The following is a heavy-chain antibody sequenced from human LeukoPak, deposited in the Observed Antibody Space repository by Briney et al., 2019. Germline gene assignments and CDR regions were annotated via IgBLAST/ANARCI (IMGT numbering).Heavy chain of an antibody. V-gene: IGHV4-59*01. J-gene: IGHJ3*02. CDR1: GGSISSYY. CDR2: IYYSGST. Sequence: SETLSLTCTVSGGSISSYYWSWIRQPPGKGLEWIGYIYYSGSTNYIPSLKSRVTISVDTSKNQFSLKLSSVTAADTAVYYCARVRNFDWLISAFDIWGQGTMVTVSS. D-gene: IGHD3-9*01. CDR3: ARVRNFDWLISAFDI.